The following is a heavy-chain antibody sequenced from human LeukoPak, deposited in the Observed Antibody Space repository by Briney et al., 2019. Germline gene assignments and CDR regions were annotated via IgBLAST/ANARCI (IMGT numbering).Heavy chain of an antibody. CDR3: ARETEVSGGRSWDF. V-gene: IGHV4-4*07. CDR1: GGSISSYY. J-gene: IGHJ4*02. CDR2: IHSSGSM. Sequence: SETLSLTCTVSGGSISSYYWTWIRQPAGKGLEWIGRIHSSGSMNHNPSLKSRVTMSVDTSNNQFSLKLSPVTAADTAVYYCARETEVSGGRSWDFWGQGTLVTVSS. D-gene: IGHD6-19*01.